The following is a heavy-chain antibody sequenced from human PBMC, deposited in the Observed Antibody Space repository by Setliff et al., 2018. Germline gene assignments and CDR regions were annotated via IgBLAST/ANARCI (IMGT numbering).Heavy chain of an antibody. CDR1: GFAVSGAY. Sequence: GSLRLSCAGSGFAVSGAYMSWVRQAPGKGLEWVSIIYSSGNTAYTDSVKGRLTISRDTSKNTVYLQMNNVTVDDTAVYFCARRGYSHDSSDYNRRKVFDYFDFWGQGAQVTVSS. CDR2: IYSSGNT. D-gene: IGHD3-22*01. J-gene: IGHJ4*02. V-gene: IGHV3-53*01. CDR3: ARRGYSHDSSDYNRRKVFDYFDF.